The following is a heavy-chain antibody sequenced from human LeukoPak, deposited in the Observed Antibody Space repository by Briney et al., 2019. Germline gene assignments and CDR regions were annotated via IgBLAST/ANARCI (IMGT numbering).Heavy chain of an antibody. CDR1: GYTFTSYD. J-gene: IGHJ6*02. CDR2: MNPNSGNT. V-gene: IGHV1-8*01. CDR3: ARGYYYYYGMDV. Sequence: ASVKVSCKACGYTFTSYDINWVRQATGQGGEGVGWMNPNSGNTGYAQKFQGRVTMTRNTSISTAYMELSSLRSADTAVYYCARGYYYYYGMDVWGQGTTVTVSS.